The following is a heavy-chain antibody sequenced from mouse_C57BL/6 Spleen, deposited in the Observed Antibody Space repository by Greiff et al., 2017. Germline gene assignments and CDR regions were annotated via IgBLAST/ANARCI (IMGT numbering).Heavy chain of an antibody. Sequence: VQLQQSGAELVKPGASVKLSCKASGYTFTSYWMQWVKQRPGQGLEWIGEIDPSDSYTNYNQKFKGKATLTVDTSSSTAYMQLSSLPSEDAAVYYCARRDYGYDGAMDYWGQGTSVTVSS. CDR1: GYTFTSYW. D-gene: IGHD2-2*01. V-gene: IGHV1-50*01. CDR2: IDPSDSYT. J-gene: IGHJ4*01. CDR3: ARRDYGYDGAMDY.